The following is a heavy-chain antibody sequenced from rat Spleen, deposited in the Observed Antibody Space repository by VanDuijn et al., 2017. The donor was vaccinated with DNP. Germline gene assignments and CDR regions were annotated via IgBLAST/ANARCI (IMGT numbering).Heavy chain of an antibody. J-gene: IGHJ2*01. CDR2: ISISGGST. CDR1: GFTFSDYY. V-gene: IGHV5-27*01. D-gene: IGHD5-1*01. Sequence: EVQLVESDGGLVQPGRSLKLSCAASGFTFSDYYMAWVRQAPTKGLEWVATISISGGSTYYRDSVKGRFTISGDNAKSTLNLQMNSLRSDDTATYYCTRAGLGAIFDYWGQGVMVTVSS. CDR3: TRAGLGAIFDY.